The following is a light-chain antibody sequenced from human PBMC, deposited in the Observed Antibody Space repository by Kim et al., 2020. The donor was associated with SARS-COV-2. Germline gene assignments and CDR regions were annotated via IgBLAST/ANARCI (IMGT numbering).Light chain of an antibody. CDR3: QQYSRSPPMYT. J-gene: IGKJ2*01. V-gene: IGKV3-20*01. CDR2: DSS. CDR1: QSVSSNY. Sequence: GERATLSCRASQSVSSNYLSWYQQKPGQAPRLLIYDSSSRATGIPDRFSGSGSGTDFTLTISRLEPEDFAVYYCQQYSRSPPMYTFGQGTKLEI.